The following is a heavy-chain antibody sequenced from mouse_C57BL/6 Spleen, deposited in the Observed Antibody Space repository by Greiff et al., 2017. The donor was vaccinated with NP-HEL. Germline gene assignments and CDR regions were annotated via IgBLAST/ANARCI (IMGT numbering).Heavy chain of an antibody. D-gene: IGHD2-3*01. CDR3: ARGGSDGYSYYYAMDY. J-gene: IGHJ4*01. V-gene: IGHV1-47*01. CDR2: FHPYNDDT. CDR1: GYTFTTYP. Sequence: VKLMESGAELVKPGASVKMSCKASGYTFTTYPIEWMKQNHGKSLEWIGNFHPYNDDTKYNEKFKGKATLTVEKSSSTVYLELSRLTSDDSAVYYCARGGSDGYSYYYAMDYWGQGTSVTVSS.